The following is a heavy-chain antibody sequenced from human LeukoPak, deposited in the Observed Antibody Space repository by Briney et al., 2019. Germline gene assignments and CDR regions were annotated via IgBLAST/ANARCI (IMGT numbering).Heavy chain of an antibody. D-gene: IGHD4-17*01. J-gene: IGHJ4*02. CDR1: GFTVSSNY. CDR3: AREWATVTTYRGTYYFDY. Sequence: PGGSLRLSCAASGFTVSSNYMSWVRQAPGKGLEYVSAISSNGGSTYYANSVKGRFTISRDNSKNTLYLQMGSLRAEDMAVYYCAREWATVTTYRGTYYFDYWGQGTLVTVSS. CDR2: ISSNGGST. V-gene: IGHV3-64*01.